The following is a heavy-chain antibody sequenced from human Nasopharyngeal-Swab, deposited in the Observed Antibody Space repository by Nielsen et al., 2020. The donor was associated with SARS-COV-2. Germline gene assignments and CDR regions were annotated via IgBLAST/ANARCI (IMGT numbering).Heavy chain of an antibody. CDR2: MNPNSGNT. V-gene: IGHV1-8*01. D-gene: IGHD6-13*01. CDR3: ASLSPHSIAAGHYNYYMDV. J-gene: IGHJ6*03. CDR1: GYTFTSYD. Sequence: ASVQVSCKASGYTFTSYDIIWVRQATGQGLEWMGWMNPNSGNTGYAQKFQGRDTMTRNNSISTAYMELSNLRSEDTAVYYCASLSPHSIAAGHYNYYMDVWGKGTTVTVSS.